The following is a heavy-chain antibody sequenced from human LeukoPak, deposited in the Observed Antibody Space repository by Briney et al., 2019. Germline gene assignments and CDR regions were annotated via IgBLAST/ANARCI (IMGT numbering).Heavy chain of an antibody. J-gene: IGHJ4*02. D-gene: IGHD6-19*01. CDR1: GFTFGDYA. CDR3: TREQWLVPAIFDY. Sequence: GGSLRLSCTASGFTFGDYAMSWFRQAPGKGLEWVGFIRSKAYGGTTEYAASVKGRFTISRDDSKSIAYLQMNSLKTEDTAVYYCTREQWLVPAIFDYWGQGTLVTVSS. V-gene: IGHV3-49*03. CDR2: IRSKAYGGTT.